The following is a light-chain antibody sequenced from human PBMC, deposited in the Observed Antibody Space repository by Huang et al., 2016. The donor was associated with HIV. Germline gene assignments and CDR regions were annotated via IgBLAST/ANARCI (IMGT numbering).Light chain of an antibody. CDR1: QDIDKY. Sequence: IQMTQSPFSLSASVGDRVTITCQASQDIDKYLNWYQQKPGKAPRALIYDASNLETGVPSRFSGSGSGTYFRLTISSLQAEDIATYYCQQYDSLPFTFGQGTRLEIK. CDR3: QQYDSLPFT. V-gene: IGKV1-33*01. CDR2: DAS. J-gene: IGKJ5*01.